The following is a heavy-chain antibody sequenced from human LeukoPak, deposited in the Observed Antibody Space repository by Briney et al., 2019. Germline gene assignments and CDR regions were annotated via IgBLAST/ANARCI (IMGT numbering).Heavy chain of an antibody. CDR1: GFTFSGSG. CDR3: ARDLPGGAKAFNI. J-gene: IGHJ3*02. Sequence: GGSLRLSCAASGFTFSGSGMHWVRQAPGKGPEWVAFIRYDGSVKSYGNSVKGRFTGSRYNSKNTPFLQMNNLRAEDTAVYYCARDLPGGAKAFNIWGLGTMVIVSS. CDR2: IRYDGSVK. D-gene: IGHD3-16*01. V-gene: IGHV3-30*02.